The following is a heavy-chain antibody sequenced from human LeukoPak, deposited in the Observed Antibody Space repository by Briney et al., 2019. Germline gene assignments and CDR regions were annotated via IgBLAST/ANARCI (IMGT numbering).Heavy chain of an antibody. CDR2: INSDGSST. CDR1: GFTFSSYW. CDR3: ARAGVYYDFWSGYLVDY. D-gene: IGHD3-3*01. J-gene: IGHJ4*02. V-gene: IGHV3-74*01. Sequence: GGSLRLSCAASGFTFSSYWMHWVRQAPGKGLVGVSRINSDGSSTSYADSVKGRFTISRDNSKNTLYLQMNSLRAEDTAVYYCARAGVYYDFWSGYLVDYWGQGTLVTVSS.